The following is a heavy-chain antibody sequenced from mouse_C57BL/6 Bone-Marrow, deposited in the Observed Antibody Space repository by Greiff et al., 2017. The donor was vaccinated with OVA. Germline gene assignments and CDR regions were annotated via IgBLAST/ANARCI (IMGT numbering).Heavy chain of an antibody. CDR2: IDPSDSYT. D-gene: IGHD4-1*01. CDR3: AREANWPDY. CDR1: GYTFTSYW. V-gene: IGHV1-69*01. J-gene: IGHJ2*01. Sequence: VKLQQPGAELVMPGASVKLSCKASGYTFTSYWMHWVKQRPGQGLEWIGEIDPSDSYTNYNQKFKGKSTLTVDKSSSTAYMQLSSLTSEDSAVYYCAREANWPDYWGQGTTLTVSS.